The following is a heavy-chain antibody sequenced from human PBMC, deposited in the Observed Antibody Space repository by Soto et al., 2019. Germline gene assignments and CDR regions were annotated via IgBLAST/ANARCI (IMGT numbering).Heavy chain of an antibody. V-gene: IGHV4-38-2*02. D-gene: IGHD3-10*01. Sequence: SETLSLTCDVSGGSIINNYWWAWIRQSPGKGLVWIGSIYHSGTTYYNPSLKSRVTISVDTSKNQFSLKLSSVTAADTAVYYCARDRPKLLWFGELSPSYYGMDVWGLGTTVTVSS. CDR3: ARDRPKLLWFGELSPSYYGMDV. CDR1: GGSIINNYW. CDR2: IYHSGTT. J-gene: IGHJ6*02.